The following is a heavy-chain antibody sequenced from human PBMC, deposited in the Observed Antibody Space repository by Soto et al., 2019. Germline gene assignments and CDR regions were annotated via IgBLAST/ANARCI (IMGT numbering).Heavy chain of an antibody. J-gene: IGHJ5*02. D-gene: IGHD1-26*01. CDR1: GGTCSSYT. CDR2: IIPILGIA. V-gene: IGHV1-69*02. CDR3: TIPGAGWVA. Sequence: QVPLVQSGAEVKKPGSAVKVCCKASGGTCSSYTISWVRQAPGQGLEWMGRIIPILGIANYTQKLQGRVTIIADKSTSTAYLELSSLRFEDTAVYYSTIPGAGWVAWGQGTLVTVSS.